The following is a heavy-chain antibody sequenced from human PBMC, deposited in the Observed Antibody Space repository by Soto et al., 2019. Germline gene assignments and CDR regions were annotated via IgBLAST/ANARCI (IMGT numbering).Heavy chain of an antibody. V-gene: IGHV1-3*01. CDR2: INAGNGDT. D-gene: IGHD6-19*01. CDR1: EYFTSYA. CDR3: ARSGKAGITEAGPIDY. J-gene: IGHJ4*02. Sequence: QVQLVQSGAEVKKPGASVKVSCKASEYFTSYAMNWVRQAPGQRLEWMGWINAGNGDTKYSQKFQGRVTITRDTSASTAYMELSSLRSEDTAVYYCARSGKAGITEAGPIDYWGQGTLVTVSS.